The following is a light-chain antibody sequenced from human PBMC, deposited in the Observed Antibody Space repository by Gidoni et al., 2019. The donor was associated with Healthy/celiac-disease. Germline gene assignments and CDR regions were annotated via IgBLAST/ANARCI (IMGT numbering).Light chain of an antibody. CDR2: GAS. J-gene: IGKJ1*01. Sequence: DIVLTHSPATLSVSPGDRATLSCRASQSVNSNLAWYQQKPGKAPRLLIYGASTRDTGIPARFSGSGSGTEFTLTISSLQSEDFAVYYCQQYNNWSPTFGQGTKVEIK. V-gene: IGKV3-15*01. CDR3: QQYNNWSPT. CDR1: QSVNSN.